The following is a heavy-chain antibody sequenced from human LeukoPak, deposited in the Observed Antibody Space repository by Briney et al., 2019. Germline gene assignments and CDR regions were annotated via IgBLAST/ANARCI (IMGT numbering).Heavy chain of an antibody. CDR2: IYVTGIT. D-gene: IGHD3-9*01. V-gene: IGHV4-4*07. CDR3: ARRTYYDILTGYTNWFDP. CDR1: GGSLSSYY. J-gene: IGHJ5*02. Sequence: SETLSLTCTVSGGSLSSYYWSWIRQPAGKGLEFIGRIYVTGITNYNPSLQSRVTMSVDTSKNQFSLKLSSVTAADTAVYYCARRTYYDILTGYTNWFDPWGQGTLVTVSS.